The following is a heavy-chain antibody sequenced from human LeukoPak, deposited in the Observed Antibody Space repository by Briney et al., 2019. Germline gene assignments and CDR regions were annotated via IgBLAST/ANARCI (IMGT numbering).Heavy chain of an antibody. J-gene: IGHJ3*02. CDR3: GRHGGAFEM. CDR2: IKQDGSEK. V-gene: IGHV3-7*01. Sequence: LAGGSLRLSCAASGFTFSSYWMSWVRQFPGKALEWVANIKQDGSEKDYVDSVKGRFTISRDNAKNSLYLQMNSLTVEDTAVYYCGRHGGAFEMWGQGTMVTVSS. CDR1: GFTFSSYW.